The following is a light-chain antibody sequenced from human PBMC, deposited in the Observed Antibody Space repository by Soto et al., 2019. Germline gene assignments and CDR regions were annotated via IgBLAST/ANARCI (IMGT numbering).Light chain of an antibody. CDR2: SNH. CDR3: AAWDASMNGVV. Sequence: QSVLSHSPSASRTPGHRFTISFSGSSSNLASYTVNWYQQLPGTAPKLIIYSNHQRPSGVPDRFSGSKSGTSASLEISGLQSEDEADYYCAAWDASMNGVVFGGWTKVPVL. CDR1: SSNLASYT. J-gene: IGLJ3*02. V-gene: IGLV1-44*01.